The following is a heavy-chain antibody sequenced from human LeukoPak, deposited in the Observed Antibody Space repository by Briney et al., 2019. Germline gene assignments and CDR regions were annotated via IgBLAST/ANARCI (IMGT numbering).Heavy chain of an antibody. CDR2: ISSSSSTI. J-gene: IGHJ4*02. Sequence: GWSLRLSCAASGCTFSSYSMNWVRQAPGKGLEWVSYISSSSSTIYYADSVKGRFTISRDNAKNSLYLQMNRLRDEDTAVYYCARGVRYFDPYYFDYWGQGTLVTVSS. CDR1: GCTFSSYS. V-gene: IGHV3-48*02. CDR3: ARGVRYFDPYYFDY. D-gene: IGHD3-9*01.